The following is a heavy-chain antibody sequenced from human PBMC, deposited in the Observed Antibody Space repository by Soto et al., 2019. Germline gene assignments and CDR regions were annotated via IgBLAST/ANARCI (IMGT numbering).Heavy chain of an antibody. Sequence: LRETLSLTCTVSGGSISSSSYYWGWIRQPPGKGLEWIGSIYYSGSTYYNPSLKSRVTISVDTSKYQFSLKLSSVTAADTAVYYCARVKLEEDYGADYWGQGTLVTVSS. CDR1: GGSISSSSYY. J-gene: IGHJ4*02. D-gene: IGHD4-17*01. CDR2: IYYSGST. V-gene: IGHV4-39*01. CDR3: ARVKLEEDYGADY.